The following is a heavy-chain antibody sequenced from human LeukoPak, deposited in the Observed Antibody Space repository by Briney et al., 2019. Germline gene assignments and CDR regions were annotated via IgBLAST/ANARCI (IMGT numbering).Heavy chain of an antibody. J-gene: IGHJ4*02. D-gene: IGHD6-19*01. CDR2: IYYSGST. CDR1: GFTFSDYY. Sequence: LRLSCAASGFTFSDYYMSWIRQPPGKGLEWIGYIYYSGSTYYNPSLKSRVTISVDTSKNQFSLKLSSVTAADTAVYYCAREAYSSGWYSYEGGGGPLDYWGQGTLVTVSS. V-gene: IGHV4-30-4*08. CDR3: AREAYSSGWYSYEGGGGPLDY.